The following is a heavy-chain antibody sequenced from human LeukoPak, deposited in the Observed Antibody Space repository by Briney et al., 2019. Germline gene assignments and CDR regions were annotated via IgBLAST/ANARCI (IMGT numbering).Heavy chain of an antibody. J-gene: IGHJ5*02. CDR3: ARGGYMSNWFEH. CDR2: IHDSGIT. Sequence: SETLSLTCTVSGGSISDSYWGWIRQPPGKGLEWIGKIHDSGITNYNPSLKSRVTFSVDTSKKQFSLNLNSVTAADTAVYYCARGGYMSNWFEHWGQGTPVTVSS. D-gene: IGHD5-12*01. V-gene: IGHV4-59*01. CDR1: GGSISDSY.